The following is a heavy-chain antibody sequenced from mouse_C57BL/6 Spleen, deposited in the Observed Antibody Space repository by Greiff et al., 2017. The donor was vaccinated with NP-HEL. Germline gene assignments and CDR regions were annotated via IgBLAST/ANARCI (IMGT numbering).Heavy chain of an antibody. D-gene: IGHD1-2*01. CDR1: GYTFTDYE. Sequence: QVQLQQSGAELVRPGASVTLSCKASGYTFTDYEMHWVKQTPVHGLEWIGAIDPETGGTAYNQKFKGKAILTADKSSSTAYMELRSLTSEDSAVYYCTYTTPSRGGFAYWGQGTLVTVSA. CDR3: TYTTPSRGGFAY. J-gene: IGHJ3*01. CDR2: IDPETGGT. V-gene: IGHV1-15*01.